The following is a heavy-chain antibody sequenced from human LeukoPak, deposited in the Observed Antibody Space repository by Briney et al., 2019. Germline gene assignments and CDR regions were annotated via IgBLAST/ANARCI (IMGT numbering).Heavy chain of an antibody. Sequence: SETLSLTCTVSGVSISSSSYYWGWVRQTPGKGLEWIGSIYSSGSTYYNPSLKSRVTVSVDTSKNLFSLNLRSVTAADTAVYYCARDRFTSSWYVWFDPWGQGTLVIVSS. CDR2: IYSSGST. CDR3: ARDRFTSSWYVWFDP. CDR1: GVSISSSSYY. V-gene: IGHV4-39*07. D-gene: IGHD6-13*01. J-gene: IGHJ5*02.